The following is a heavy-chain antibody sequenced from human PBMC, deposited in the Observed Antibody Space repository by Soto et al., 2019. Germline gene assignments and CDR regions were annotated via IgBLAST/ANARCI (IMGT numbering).Heavy chain of an antibody. CDR2: ISYDGSNK. D-gene: IGHD2-2*03. J-gene: IGHJ4*02. Sequence: SLILSCAASGFTFSSYAMHWVRQAPGKGLEWVAVISYDGSNKYYADSVKGRFTISRDNSKNTLYLQMNSLRAEDTAVYYCARDGSYYFDYWGQGTLVTVSS. CDR3: ARDGSYYFDY. CDR1: GFTFSSYA. V-gene: IGHV3-30-3*01.